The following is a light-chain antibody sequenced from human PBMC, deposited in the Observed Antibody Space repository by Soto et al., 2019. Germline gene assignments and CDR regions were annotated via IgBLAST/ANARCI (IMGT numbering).Light chain of an antibody. CDR3: ASWDDSLNGPV. V-gene: IGLV1-44*01. CDR1: SSNVGGNP. Sequence: QSVLTQPPSASGTPGQRVTISCSGSSSNVGGNPVNWYQHVPTTAPKLLIYTNTQRPSGVPDRFSGSKSGTSASLAISGLQSEHEADYYCASWDDSLNGPVLGNGTKLTVL. CDR2: TNT. J-gene: IGLJ1*01.